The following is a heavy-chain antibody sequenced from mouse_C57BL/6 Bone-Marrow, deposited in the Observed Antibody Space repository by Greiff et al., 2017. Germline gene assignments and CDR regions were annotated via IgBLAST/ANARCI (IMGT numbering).Heavy chain of an antibody. CDR2: IYPRSGNT. Sequence: QVQLKESGAELARPGASVKLSCKASGYTFTSYGISWVKQRTGQGLEWIGEIYPRSGNTYYNEKFKGKATLTADKSSSTAYMELRSLTSEDSAVYFCAYDYDGPFAYWGQGTLVTVSA. CDR3: AYDYDGPFAY. D-gene: IGHD2-4*01. V-gene: IGHV1-81*01. J-gene: IGHJ3*01. CDR1: GYTFTSYG.